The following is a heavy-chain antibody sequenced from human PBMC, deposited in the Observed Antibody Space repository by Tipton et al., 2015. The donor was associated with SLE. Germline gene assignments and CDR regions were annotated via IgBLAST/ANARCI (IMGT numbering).Heavy chain of an antibody. CDR2: INHSGST. CDR1: GGSISSGGYY. Sequence: TLSLTCTVSGGSISSGGYYWSWIRQPPGKGLEWIGEINHSGSTNYNPSLKSRVTISVDTSKNQFSLKLSSVTAADTAVYYCARLNSYPVDYWGQGTLVTVSS. J-gene: IGHJ4*02. CDR3: ARLNSYPVDY. V-gene: IGHV4-31*03. D-gene: IGHD5-18*01.